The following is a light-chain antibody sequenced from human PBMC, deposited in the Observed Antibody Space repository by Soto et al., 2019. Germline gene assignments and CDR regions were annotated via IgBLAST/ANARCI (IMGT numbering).Light chain of an antibody. CDR1: SSDVGGYNY. Sequence: QSALTQPASVSGSPGQSITISCTGTSSDVGGYNYVSWHQQHPGKAPKLMIYEVSNRPSGVSNRFSGSKSGNTASLTISGLQAEDEAEYYCSSYTSSSTPYVFGTGTKLTVL. V-gene: IGLV2-14*01. CDR2: EVS. J-gene: IGLJ1*01. CDR3: SSYTSSSTPYV.